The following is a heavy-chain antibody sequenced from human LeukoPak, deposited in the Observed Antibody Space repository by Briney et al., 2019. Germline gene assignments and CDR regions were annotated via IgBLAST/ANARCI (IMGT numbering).Heavy chain of an antibody. D-gene: IGHD4-11*01. V-gene: IGHV3-48*03. Sequence: PGGSLRLSCAASGFTFSSCEMNWVRQAPGKGLEWVSYISSSGSTIYYADSVKGRFTISRDNAKNSLYLQMNSLRAEDTAVYYCARGWDYSNLDYWGQGTLVTVSS. CDR2: ISSSGSTI. CDR3: ARGWDYSNLDY. J-gene: IGHJ4*02. CDR1: GFTFSSCE.